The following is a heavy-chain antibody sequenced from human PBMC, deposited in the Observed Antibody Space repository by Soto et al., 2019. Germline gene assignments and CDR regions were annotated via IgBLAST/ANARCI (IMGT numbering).Heavy chain of an antibody. CDR2: ISFDGSNI. J-gene: IGHJ4*02. D-gene: IGHD3-22*01. V-gene: IGHV3-30*18. CDR1: GFTFSSYG. CDR3: AKDTHCHASSGYYVFDY. Sequence: QEKLVESGGGVVQPGRSLRLSCAASGFTFSSYGMHWVRQAPGKGLEWAAVISFDGSNINYAGSVKGRFTISTDNSKKALYLQMNSLRAEDTAVYYCAKDTHCHASSGYYVFDYWGKGALVTVSS.